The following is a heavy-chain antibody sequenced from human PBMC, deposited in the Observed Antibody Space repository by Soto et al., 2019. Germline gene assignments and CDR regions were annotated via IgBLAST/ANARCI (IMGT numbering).Heavy chain of an antibody. CDR3: AIEIVGADSVHVFDI. J-gene: IGHJ3*02. Sequence: EVQLVEAGGGLVQPGGSLRLTCAASGFTFSIYSMNWVRQAPGKGLEWVSYIMPGSSHIFYADSVKGRFTTSKDNAKNSLYLQMNRLRAEETALYYSAIEIVGADSVHVFDIWGQGTLVTISS. CDR1: GFTFSIYS. V-gene: IGHV3-48*01. CDR2: IMPGSSHI. D-gene: IGHD1-26*01.